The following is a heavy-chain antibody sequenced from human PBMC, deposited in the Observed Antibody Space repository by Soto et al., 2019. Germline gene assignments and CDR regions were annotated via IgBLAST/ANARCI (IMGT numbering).Heavy chain of an antibody. CDR2: IWYDGSNK. CDR1: GFTFSSYG. V-gene: IGHV3-33*01. D-gene: IGHD3-3*01. CDR3: ARDYILRFLEWLPYYYGMDV. J-gene: IGHJ6*02. Sequence: SLRPSCAASGFTFSSYGMHWVRQAPGKGLEWVAVIWYDGSNKYYADSVKGRFTISRDNSKNTRYLQMNRLRAEDTAVYYCARDYILRFLEWLPYYYGMDVWGQGTTVTVSS.